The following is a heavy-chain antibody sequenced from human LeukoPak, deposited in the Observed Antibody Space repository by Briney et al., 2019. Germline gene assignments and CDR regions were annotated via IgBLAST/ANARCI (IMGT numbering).Heavy chain of an antibody. V-gene: IGHV3-7*04. D-gene: IGHD1-1*01. CDR2: INQDGSAE. J-gene: IGHJ4*02. CDR1: GFTFSSYW. Sequence: GGSLRLSCAASGFTFSSYWMNWVRQAPGKGLEWVANINQDGSAEYSVDSVKGRFTISRDNAKNSLYLQMNSLRAEDTAAYYCARDTSRNDLDYWGQGALVTVSS. CDR3: ARDTSRNDLDY.